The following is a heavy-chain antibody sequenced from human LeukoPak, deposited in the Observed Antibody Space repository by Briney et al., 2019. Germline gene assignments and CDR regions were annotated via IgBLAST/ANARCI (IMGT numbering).Heavy chain of an antibody. CDR1: GFTFSSYA. CDR3: AKVHDIANAFDI. J-gene: IGHJ3*02. CDR2: ISGSSGST. V-gene: IGHV3-23*01. Sequence: GGSLRLSCAASGFTFSSYAMSWVRQAPGKGLEWVSAISGSSGSTYYADSVKGRFTISRDNSKNTLCLQMNSLRAEDTAVYYCAKVHDIANAFDIWGQGTMVTVSS. D-gene: IGHD3-9*01.